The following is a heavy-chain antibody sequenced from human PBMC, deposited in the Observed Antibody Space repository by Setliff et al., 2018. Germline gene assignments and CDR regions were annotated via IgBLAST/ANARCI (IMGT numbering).Heavy chain of an antibody. Sequence: GGSLRLSCEASGFSFNNYWMYWVSQVPGKGLEWVSAISGSGGSTYYADSVKGRFTGSRDNAKNSLYLQMTSLRAEDTAIYYCARTTGYRLEGDFDYWGQGTLVTVSS. J-gene: IGHJ4*02. CDR1: GFSFNNYW. CDR3: ARTTGYRLEGDFDY. CDR2: ISGSGGST. D-gene: IGHD1-1*01. V-gene: IGHV3-23*01.